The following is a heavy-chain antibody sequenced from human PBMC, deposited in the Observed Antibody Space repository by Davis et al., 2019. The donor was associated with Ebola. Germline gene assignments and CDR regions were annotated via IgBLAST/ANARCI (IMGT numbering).Heavy chain of an antibody. D-gene: IGHD6-13*01. CDR2: IKHTGGTY. CDR3: ARMIAAADFYYYYYGMDV. V-gene: IGHV4-34*01. CDR1: GGPFSGYY. J-gene: IGHJ6*02. Sequence: SQTLSLTCAVYGGPFSGYYWSWIRQPPGKGLEWIGEIKHTGGTYNYNPSLRSRVTMSVDTSKNQVSLKLRSVTAADTAVYYCARMIAAADFYYYYYGMDVWGQGTTVTVSS.